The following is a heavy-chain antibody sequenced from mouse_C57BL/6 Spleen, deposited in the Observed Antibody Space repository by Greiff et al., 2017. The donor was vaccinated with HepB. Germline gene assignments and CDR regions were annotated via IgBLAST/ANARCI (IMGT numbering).Heavy chain of an antibody. CDR2: IHPNSGST. CDR1: GYTFTSYW. CDR3: GRGRGAAQAYFDY. V-gene: IGHV1-64*01. Sequence: QVQLKQPGAELVKPGASVKLSCKASGYTFTSYWMHWVKQRPGQGLEWIGMIHPNSGSTNYNEKFKSKATLTVDKSSSTAYMQLGSLTSEDSAVYYCGRGRGAAQAYFDYWGQGTTLTVSS. D-gene: IGHD3-2*02. J-gene: IGHJ2*01.